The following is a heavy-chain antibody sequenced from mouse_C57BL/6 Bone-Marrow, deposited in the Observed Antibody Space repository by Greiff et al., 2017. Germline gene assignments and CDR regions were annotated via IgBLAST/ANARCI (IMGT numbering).Heavy chain of an antibody. CDR2: IHPNSGST. Sequence: VQLQQPGAELVKPGASVKLSCKASGYTFTSYWMHWVKQRPGQGLEWIGMIHPNSGSTNYNEKFKSKATLTVDKSSRTAYMQLSSLTSEDSAVYYCARMTWGNYGSTRDYWGQGTTLTVSS. CDR1: GYTFTSYW. J-gene: IGHJ2*01. D-gene: IGHD1-1*01. V-gene: IGHV1-64*01. CDR3: ARMTWGNYGSTRDY.